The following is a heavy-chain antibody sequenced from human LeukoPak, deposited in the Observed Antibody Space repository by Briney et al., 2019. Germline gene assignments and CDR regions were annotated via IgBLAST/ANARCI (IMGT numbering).Heavy chain of an antibody. CDR2: ISGYNGNT. Sequence: GASVKVSCKASGYTFTSYGITWVRQAPGQGLEWMGWISGYNGNTKYAQKLQGRLTLTTDTSTSTAYMGLRSLRSDDTAVYYCASRNYYASGTETGYYFDFWGQGTLVTVSS. CDR1: GYTFTSYG. CDR3: ASRNYYASGTETGYYFDF. J-gene: IGHJ4*02. V-gene: IGHV1-18*01. D-gene: IGHD3-10*01.